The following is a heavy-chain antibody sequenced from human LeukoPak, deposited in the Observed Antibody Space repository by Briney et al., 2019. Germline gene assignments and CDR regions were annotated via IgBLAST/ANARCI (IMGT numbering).Heavy chain of an antibody. Sequence: GGSLRLSCAASGFTFSSYGMHWLRQAPGKGLEWVAVIWYDGSNKYYADSVKGRFTISRDNSKNTLYLQMNSLRAEDTAVYYCARDDGFWSGYYWGQGTLVTVSS. CDR3: ARDDGFWSGYY. CDR2: IWYDGSNK. J-gene: IGHJ4*02. CDR1: GFTFSSYG. D-gene: IGHD3-3*01. V-gene: IGHV3-33*01.